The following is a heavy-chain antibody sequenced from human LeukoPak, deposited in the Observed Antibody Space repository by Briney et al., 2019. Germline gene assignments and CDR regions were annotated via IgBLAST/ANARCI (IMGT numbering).Heavy chain of an antibody. J-gene: IGHJ5*02. D-gene: IGHD6-19*01. Sequence: GASVKVSCKASGYTFTGYYMHWVRQAPGRGLEWMGWINPNSGGTNYAQKFQGRVTMTRDTSISTAYMELSRLRSDDTAVYYCARAIAVADMNWFDPWGQGTLVTVSS. V-gene: IGHV1-2*02. CDR3: ARAIAVADMNWFDP. CDR1: GYTFTGYY. CDR2: INPNSGGT.